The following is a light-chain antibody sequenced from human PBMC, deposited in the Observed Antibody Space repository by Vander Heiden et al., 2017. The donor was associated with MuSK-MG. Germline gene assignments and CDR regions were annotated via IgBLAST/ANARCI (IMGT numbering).Light chain of an antibody. CDR1: SSNIGAGYD. CDR2: GNS. Sequence: QSVLTQPPSVSGAPGQRVPISCTGSSSNIGAGYDVHWYQQLPGTAPKLLIYGNSNRPSGVPDRFSGSKSGTSASLAITGLQAEDEADYYCQSYDSSLSGSWVFGGGTKLTVL. CDR3: QSYDSSLSGSWV. V-gene: IGLV1-40*01. J-gene: IGLJ3*02.